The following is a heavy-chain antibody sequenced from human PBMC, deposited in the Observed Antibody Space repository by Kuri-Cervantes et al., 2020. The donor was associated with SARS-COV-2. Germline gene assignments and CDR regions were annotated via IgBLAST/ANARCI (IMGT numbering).Heavy chain of an antibody. J-gene: IGHJ6*02. V-gene: IGHV6-1*01. CDR3: AREVEYYYYGMDV. CDR1: GDSVSSNSAA. CDR2: TYYRSKWYN. D-gene: IGHD1-1*01. Sequence: SETLSLTCAISGDSVSSNSAAWNWIRQSPSIGLEWLGRTYYRSKWYNDYAVSVKSRITINPDTSKNQFSLQLNSVTPEDTAVYYCAREVEYYYYGMDVWGQGTMVTVSS.